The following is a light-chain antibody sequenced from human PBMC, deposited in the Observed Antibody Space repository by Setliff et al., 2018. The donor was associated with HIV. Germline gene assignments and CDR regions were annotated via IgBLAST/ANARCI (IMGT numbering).Light chain of an antibody. CDR3: HSFASNTFYV. V-gene: IGLV2-14*03. J-gene: IGLJ1*01. CDR1: SSDVGGYRY. Sequence: QSALTQPASVSGSPGQSITISCTGTSSDVGGYRYVSWYQQHPGKAPKLIIYDVSHRPSGLSNRFSGSKSGNTASLTISGLQAEDEADYSCHSFASNTFYVFGTGTKVTVL. CDR2: DVS.